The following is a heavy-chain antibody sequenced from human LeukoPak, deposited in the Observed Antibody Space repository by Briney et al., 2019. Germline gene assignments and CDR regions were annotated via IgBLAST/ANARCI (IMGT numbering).Heavy chain of an antibody. CDR1: GFTFSSYD. D-gene: IGHD1-1*01. Sequence: GGSLRLSCAASGFTFSSYDMHWVRQATGKGLEGVSAIGTAGDTYYPGSVKGRFTISRENAKNSLYLQMNSLRAGDTAVYYCARGYTGYAFDIWGQGTMVTVSS. CDR3: ARGYTGYAFDI. CDR2: IGTAGDT. J-gene: IGHJ3*02. V-gene: IGHV3-13*01.